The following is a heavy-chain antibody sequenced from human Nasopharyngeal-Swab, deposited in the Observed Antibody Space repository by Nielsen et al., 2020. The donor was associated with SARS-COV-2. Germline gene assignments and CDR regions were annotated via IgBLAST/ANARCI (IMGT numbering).Heavy chain of an antibody. CDR2: IYYSGST. J-gene: IGHJ4*02. CDR3: ARGDSSGWVFDY. D-gene: IGHD6-19*01. V-gene: IGHV4-59*08. Sequence: PGKGLEWIGYIYYSGSTNYNPSLKSRVTISVDTSKNQFSLKLSSVTAADTAVYYCARGDSSGWVFDYWGQGTLVTVSS.